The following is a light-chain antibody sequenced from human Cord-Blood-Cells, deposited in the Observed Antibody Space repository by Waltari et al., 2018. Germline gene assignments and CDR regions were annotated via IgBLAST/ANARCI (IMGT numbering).Light chain of an antibody. V-gene: IGLV2-14*01. CDR3: SSYTSSSTLV. J-gene: IGLJ2*01. CDR2: DVS. CDR1: SSDVGGYNY. Sequence: QSALTQPASVSGSPGQSITISCTGTSSDVGGYNYVSWYQQHPGKAPKRMIYDVSNRPSGVSTRLSGSKSGNTASLTISGLQAEDEADYYCSSYTSSSTLVFGGGTKLTVL.